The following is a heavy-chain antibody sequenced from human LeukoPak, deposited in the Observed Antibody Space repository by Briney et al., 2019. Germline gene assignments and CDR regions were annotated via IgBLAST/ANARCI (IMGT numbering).Heavy chain of an antibody. V-gene: IGHV3-30*18. D-gene: IGHD6-13*01. CDR1: GFTFSSYG. CDR3: AKSTYSSIYYYYGMDV. J-gene: IGHJ6*02. CDR2: ISYDGSNK. Sequence: PGGSLRLSCAASGFTFSSYGMHWVRQAPGKGLEWVAVISYDGSNKYYADSVKGRFTISRDNSKNTLYLQMNSLRAEDTAVYYCAKSTYSSIYYYYGMDVWGQGTTVTVSS.